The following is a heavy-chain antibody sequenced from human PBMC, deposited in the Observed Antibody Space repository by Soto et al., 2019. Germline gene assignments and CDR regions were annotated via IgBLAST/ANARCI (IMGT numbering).Heavy chain of an antibody. CDR2: FDPEDGET. J-gene: IGHJ6*02. CDR3: ATDLAAAAPNYYYYGMDV. D-gene: IGHD6-13*01. Sequence: ASVKVSCKVSGYTLTELSMHWVRQAPGKGLEWMGGFDPEDGETIYAQKFQGRVTMTEDTSTDTAYMELSSLRSEDTAVYYCATDLAAAAPNYYYYGMDVWGQGTTVTVSS. V-gene: IGHV1-24*01. CDR1: GYTLTELS.